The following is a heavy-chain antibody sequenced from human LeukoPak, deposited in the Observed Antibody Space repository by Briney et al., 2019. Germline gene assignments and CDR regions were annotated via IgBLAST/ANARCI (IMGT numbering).Heavy chain of an antibody. CDR1: GGSISSGDYY. CDR2: IYYSGST. CDR3: ARSSSWYGACDY. Sequence: SETLSLTCTVSGGSISSGDYYWSWIRQPPGKGLEWIGYIYYSGSTYYNPSLKSRVTISVDTSKNQFSLKLSSVTAADTAVYYCARSSSWYGACDYWGQGNLVTVSS. J-gene: IGHJ4*02. V-gene: IGHV4-30-4*01. D-gene: IGHD6-13*01.